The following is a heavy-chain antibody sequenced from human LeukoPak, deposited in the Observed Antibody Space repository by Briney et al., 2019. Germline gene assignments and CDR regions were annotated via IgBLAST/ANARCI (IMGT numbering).Heavy chain of an antibody. V-gene: IGHV1-2*02. J-gene: IGHJ4*02. CDR1: GYTFTGYY. D-gene: IGHD3-16*02. CDR2: LNPHNGDT. CDR3: ARVDQRISFYFDY. Sequence: ASVKVSCKASGYTFTGYYMHGVRQAPGQGLEWMGWLNPHNGDTNYVQKFQGRVTMTRDTSISTAFMELSSLRSDDTAVYYCARVDQRISFYFDYWGQGTLITVSS.